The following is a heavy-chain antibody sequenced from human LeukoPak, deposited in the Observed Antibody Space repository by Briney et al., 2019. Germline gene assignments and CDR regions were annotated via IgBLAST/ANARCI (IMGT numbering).Heavy chain of an antibody. CDR1: GGSLSGYY. CDR2: INHSGST. V-gene: IGHV4-34*01. D-gene: IGHD3-3*01. CDR3: ARGPRITIFGVVLRRGYFDY. J-gene: IGHJ4*02. Sequence: SETLSLTCAVYGGSLSGYYWSWIRQPPGKGLEWIGEINHSGSTNYNPSLKSRVTISVDTSKNQFSLKLSSVTAADTAVYYCARGPRITIFGVVLRRGYFDYWGQGTLVTVSS.